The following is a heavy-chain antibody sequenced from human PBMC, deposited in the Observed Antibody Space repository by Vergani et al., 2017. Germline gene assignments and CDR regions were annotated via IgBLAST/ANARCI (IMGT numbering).Heavy chain of an antibody. CDR2: IYYSGST. J-gene: IGHJ5*02. CDR1: GGSISSYY. CDR3: ARGRGVFDP. Sequence: QVQLQESGPGLVKPSETLSLTCTVSGGSISSYYWSWIRQPPGKGLEWIGYIYYSGSTNYNPSLKSRVTISVDTSKNQFSLKLRSVTAADTAVYYCARGRGVFDPWGQGTLVTVSS. D-gene: IGHD3-10*01. V-gene: IGHV4-59*01.